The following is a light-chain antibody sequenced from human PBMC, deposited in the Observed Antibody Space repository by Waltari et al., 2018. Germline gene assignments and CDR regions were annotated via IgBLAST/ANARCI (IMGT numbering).Light chain of an antibody. Sequence: QSALTHPPSASGSPGQSVTISCTGTSNDVGAYNYVSWYQQHPGKAPKLMIYEVSMRPSGVPDRFSGSKSDNTASLTVSGLQAEDEADYYCSSFAGNNNVVFGGGTKLTVL. CDR2: EVS. J-gene: IGLJ2*01. CDR1: SNDVGAYNY. CDR3: SSFAGNNNVV. V-gene: IGLV2-8*01.